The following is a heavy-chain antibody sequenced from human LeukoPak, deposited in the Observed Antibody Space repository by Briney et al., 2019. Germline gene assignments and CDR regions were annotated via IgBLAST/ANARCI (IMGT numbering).Heavy chain of an antibody. D-gene: IGHD1-26*01. CDR3: ARDSQWELLPHFDY. V-gene: IGHV1-69*05. Sequence: SVKVSCRASGGTFSSYAISWVRQAPGQGLEWMGRIIPIFGTANYAQKFQGRVTITTDESTSTAYMKLSSLRSEDTAVYYCARDSQWELLPHFDYWGQGTLVTVSS. CDR2: IIPIFGTA. J-gene: IGHJ4*02. CDR1: GGTFSSYA.